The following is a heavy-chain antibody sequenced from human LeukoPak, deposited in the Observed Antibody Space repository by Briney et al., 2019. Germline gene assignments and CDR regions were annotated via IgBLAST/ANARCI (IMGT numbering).Heavy chain of an antibody. V-gene: IGHV4-4*07. CDR2: IYTSGST. Sequence: SETLSLTCTVSGGSISSYYWSWIRQPAGKGLEGIRRIYTSGSTNYNPSLKRQVTMSLDTSKNQFSLKLSCVTAAETAVYYCARFSLGIAVAGTGEAFDIWGEGTMVTVSS. D-gene: IGHD6-19*01. CDR1: GGSISSYY. CDR3: ARFSLGIAVAGTGEAFDI. J-gene: IGHJ3*02.